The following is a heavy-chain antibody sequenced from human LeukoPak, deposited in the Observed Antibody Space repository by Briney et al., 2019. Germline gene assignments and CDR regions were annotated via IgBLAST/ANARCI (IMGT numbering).Heavy chain of an antibody. CDR2: IYYSGTT. Sequence: SETLSLTCTVSGGSISSGDYYWSWIRQPPGKGLEWIGYIYYSGTTYYNSSLKSRLTISLDTSKNHFSLKLSSVTAADTAVYYCARGEPGDSDAFDIWGQGTMVTVSS. CDR3: ARGEPGDSDAFDI. D-gene: IGHD2-21*02. J-gene: IGHJ3*02. V-gene: IGHV4-30-4*08. CDR1: GGSISSGDYY.